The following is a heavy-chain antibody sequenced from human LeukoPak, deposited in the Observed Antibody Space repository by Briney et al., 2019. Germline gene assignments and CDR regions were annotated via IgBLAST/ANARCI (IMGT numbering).Heavy chain of an antibody. J-gene: IGHJ6*03. V-gene: IGHV3-7*01. D-gene: IGHD1-26*01. CDR1: RTTFIHYW. CDR3: ARDVRNRVGLNYYHQYMDV. CDR2: INQDGSEK. Sequence: GGSLRLSCAASRTTFIHYWMSWVRQAPGKGLEWVANINQDGSEKYYVDSVKGRFIISRDNAENSVYLHMNSLRADDTAVYYCARDVRNRVGLNYYHQYMDVGGKGTTVTVPS.